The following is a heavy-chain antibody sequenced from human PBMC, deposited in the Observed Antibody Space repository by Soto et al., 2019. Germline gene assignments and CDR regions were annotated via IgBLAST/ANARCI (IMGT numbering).Heavy chain of an antibody. Sequence: PGGSLRLSCAASGFTFDDYAMHWVRQAPGKGLEWVSGISWNSGSIGYADSVKGRFTISRDNAKNSLYLQMNSLRAEDTALYYCAKKHGFGELYGYFDYWGQGTLVTVSS. J-gene: IGHJ4*02. CDR1: GFTFDDYA. CDR2: ISWNSGSI. D-gene: IGHD3-10*01. CDR3: AKKHGFGELYGYFDY. V-gene: IGHV3-9*01.